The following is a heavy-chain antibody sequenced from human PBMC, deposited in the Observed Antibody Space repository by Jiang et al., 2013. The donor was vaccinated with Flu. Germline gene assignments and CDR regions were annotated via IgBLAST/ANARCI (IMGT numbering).Heavy chain of an antibody. CDR1: GYTFTDYS. J-gene: IGHJ4*02. CDR3: ARDEDY. Sequence: GAEVKKPGASVKVSCKASGYTFTDYSFHWVRQAPGQSLEWLGWIYAGNGDTKCSSKFQGRITFTRDTSASTAYMELSSLRSEDTAVYFCARDEDYWGQGTLVTVSS. CDR2: IYAGNGDT. V-gene: IGHV1-3*01.